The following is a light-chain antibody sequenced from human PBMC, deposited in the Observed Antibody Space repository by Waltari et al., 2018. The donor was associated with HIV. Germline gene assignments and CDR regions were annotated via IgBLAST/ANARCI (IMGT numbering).Light chain of an antibody. CDR1: SGSIASDY. CDR3: QSQDSSNIV. Sequence: FLLTQPHSVSDSSGKTVIISCTRSSGSIASDYVQCYQQRPGRSPTTLIYEGLQRPSGVPDRFSGSIDRSSNSASLNISGLQPDDEADYYCQSQDSSNIVFGGGTKLTVL. V-gene: IGLV6-57*01. CDR2: EGL. J-gene: IGLJ2*01.